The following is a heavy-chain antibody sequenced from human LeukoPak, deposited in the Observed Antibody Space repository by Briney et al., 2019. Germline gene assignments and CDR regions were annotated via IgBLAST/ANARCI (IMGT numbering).Heavy chain of an antibody. CDR3: ARDLRAIDI. D-gene: IGHD4-17*01. CDR2: IYYSGST. V-gene: IGHV4-31*03. J-gene: IGHJ3*02. CDR1: GGSITSSNYY. Sequence: SETLSLTCSVSGGSITSSNYYWGWIRQPPGKGLEWIGYIYYSGSTYYNPSLKSRVTISVDTSKNQFSLKLSSVTAADTAVYYCARDLRAIDIWGQGQWSPSLQ.